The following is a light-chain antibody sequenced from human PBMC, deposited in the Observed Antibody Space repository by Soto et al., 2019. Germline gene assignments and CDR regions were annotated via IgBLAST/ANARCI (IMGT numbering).Light chain of an antibody. V-gene: IGKV1-39*01. CDR3: QQSYSTPRTT. J-gene: IGKJ5*01. CDR1: QSISSY. Sequence: DIQMTQSPSSLSASVGDRVTITCRASQSISSYLNWYQQKLGKAPKLLIYAASSLQSGAPSRFSGSGSGTDFTLTISSLQPEDFATYYCQQSYSTPRTTFGQGTRLEIK. CDR2: AAS.